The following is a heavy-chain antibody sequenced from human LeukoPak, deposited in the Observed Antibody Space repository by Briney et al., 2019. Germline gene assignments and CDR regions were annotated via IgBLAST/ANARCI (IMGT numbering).Heavy chain of an antibody. D-gene: IGHD3-9*01. Sequence: PGGSLRLSCAASGFTFSSYSMNWVRQAPGKGLEWVSCISSSSSYIYYADSVKGRFTISRDNAKNSLYLQMNSLRAEDTAVYYCAREGVYYDILTQYYFDYWGQGTLVTVSS. J-gene: IGHJ4*02. V-gene: IGHV3-21*01. CDR1: GFTFSSYS. CDR2: ISSSSSYI. CDR3: AREGVYYDILTQYYFDY.